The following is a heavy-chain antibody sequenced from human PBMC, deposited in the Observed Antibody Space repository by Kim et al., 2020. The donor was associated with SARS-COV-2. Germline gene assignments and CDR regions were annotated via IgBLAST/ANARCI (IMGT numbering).Heavy chain of an antibody. CDR1: GYTFTNYY. D-gene: IGHD1-26*01. CDR3: ARDSSGTYWFDP. V-gene: IGHV1-46*01. J-gene: IGHJ5*02. Sequence: ASVKVSCRASGYTFTNYYIHWVRQAPGQGLEWMGIINPSGGSTSYAQKFQGRVTMTRDTSTSTVYMELSSLRSEDTAVYYCARDSSGTYWFDPWGQGTLVTVSS. CDR2: INPSGGST.